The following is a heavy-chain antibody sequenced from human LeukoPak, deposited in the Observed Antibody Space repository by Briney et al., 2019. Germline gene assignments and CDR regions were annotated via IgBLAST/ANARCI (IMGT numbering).Heavy chain of an antibody. J-gene: IGHJ3*02. D-gene: IGHD3-22*01. V-gene: IGHV1-2*02. CDR1: GYRFGDNY. CDR3: ARGKDDSTGHYDAFDI. CDR2: INPKSGDT. Sequence: APLKVSCKASGYRFGDNYVHWVRQAPGQGLEHMGWINPKSGDTHFSQRFKGRVAMTTDTSINTAYMEMRKLRSDDTAVYYCARGKDDSTGHYDAFDIWGHGTMVTVSS.